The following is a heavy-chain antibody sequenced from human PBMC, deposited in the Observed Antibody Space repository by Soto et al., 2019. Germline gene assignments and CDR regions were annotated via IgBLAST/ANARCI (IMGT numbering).Heavy chain of an antibody. CDR1: GYTFTSYY. D-gene: IGHD2-8*02. V-gene: IGHV1-46*01. CDR3: ASLLVLRGADYYGMDV. Sequence: ASVKVSCKASGYTFTSYYMHWVRQAPGQGLEWMGIINPSGGSTSYAQKFQGRVTMTRDTSTSTVYMELSSLRSEDTAVHYCASLLVLRGADYYGMDVWGQGTTVTV. CDR2: INPSGGST. J-gene: IGHJ6*02.